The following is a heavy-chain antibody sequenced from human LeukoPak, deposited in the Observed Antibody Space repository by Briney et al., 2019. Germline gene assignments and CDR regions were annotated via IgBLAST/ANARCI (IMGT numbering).Heavy chain of an antibody. J-gene: IGHJ3*02. D-gene: IGHD6-19*01. CDR2: IYYSGST. Sequence: TSETLSLXCTVSGGSISSYYWSWIRQPPGKVLEWIGYIYYSGSTNYNPSLKSRVTISVDTSKNQFSLKLSSVTAADTAVYYCARDQRAYSSGWLDAFDIWGQGTMVTVSS. CDR3: ARDQRAYSSGWLDAFDI. CDR1: GGSISSYY. V-gene: IGHV4-59*01.